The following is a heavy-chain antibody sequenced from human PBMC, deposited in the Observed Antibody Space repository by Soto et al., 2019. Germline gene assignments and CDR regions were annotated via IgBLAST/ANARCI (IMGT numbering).Heavy chain of an antibody. V-gene: IGHV3-23*01. J-gene: IGHJ5*02. D-gene: IGHD1-1*01. CDR3: AKSLNINWKNWFDP. CDR2: ISDSGGRT. Sequence: EEQLLESGGGLVQPGESLRLSCAASGFTFSSSAMNWVRQAPGKGLEWVSIISDSGGRTYYPDSVRGRFTISRDNSKNTLYLQMNSLRAEDTAVYYCAKSLNINWKNWFDPWGQGTLVTVSS. CDR1: GFTFSSSA.